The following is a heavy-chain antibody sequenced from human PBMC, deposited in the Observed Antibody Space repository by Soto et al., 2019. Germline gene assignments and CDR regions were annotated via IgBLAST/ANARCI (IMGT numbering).Heavy chain of an antibody. CDR1: GFTFSSYA. CDR3: AKGWLAYCGGDCYLFDY. V-gene: IGHV3-23*01. CDR2: ISGSGGST. D-gene: IGHD2-21*02. Sequence: LRLSCAASGFTFSSYAMSWVRQAPGKGLEWVSAISGSGGSTYYADSVKGRFTISRDNSKNTLYLQMNSLRAEDTAVYYCAKGWLAYCGGDCYLFDYWGQGTLVTVSS. J-gene: IGHJ4*02.